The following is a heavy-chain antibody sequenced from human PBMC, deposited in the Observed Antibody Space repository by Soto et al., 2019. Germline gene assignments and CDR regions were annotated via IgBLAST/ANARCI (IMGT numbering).Heavy chain of an antibody. CDR2: ISSSGGST. D-gene: IGHD5-12*01. CDR1: GFTFSDYT. J-gene: IGHJ4*02. Sequence: EVQLVESGGGLVQPGGSLRLSCAASGFTFSDYTMNWVRQAPGKGLEWVSYISSSGGSTYYADSVKGRFTISRDNSKNTLYLQMNSLRAEDTAVYYCAKDLAVATGWGQGTLVTVSS. V-gene: IGHV3-23*04. CDR3: AKDLAVATG.